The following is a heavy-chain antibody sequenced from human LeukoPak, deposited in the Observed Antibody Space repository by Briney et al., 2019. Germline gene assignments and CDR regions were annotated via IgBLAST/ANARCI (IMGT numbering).Heavy chain of an antibody. CDR1: GFTFSSYA. J-gene: IGHJ4*02. CDR3: AKTGGAPAGFDY. V-gene: IGHV3-23*01. Sequence: GGSLRLSCAASGFTFSSYAMSWVRQAPGKGPEWVSAISVSGGSTYYADSVKGRFTISRDNSKNTLYLQMNSLRAEDTAVYYCAKTGGAPAGFDYWGQGTLVTVSS. D-gene: IGHD2-2*01. CDR2: ISVSGGST.